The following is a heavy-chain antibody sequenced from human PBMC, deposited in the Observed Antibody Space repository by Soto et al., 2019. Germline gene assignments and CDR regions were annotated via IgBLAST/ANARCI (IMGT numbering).Heavy chain of an antibody. Sequence: ESLKVSCKGSGYSFASYWIVWVRQMPGKGLELMGIIYPGDSDTRYSPSFQGQVTISADKSISTAYLQWSSLKASDTAMYYCARRRAITIFGVVISRDAFDIWGQGTMVTVSS. V-gene: IGHV5-51*01. CDR2: IYPGDSDT. D-gene: IGHD3-3*01. CDR3: ARRRAITIFGVVISRDAFDI. CDR1: GYSFASYW. J-gene: IGHJ3*02.